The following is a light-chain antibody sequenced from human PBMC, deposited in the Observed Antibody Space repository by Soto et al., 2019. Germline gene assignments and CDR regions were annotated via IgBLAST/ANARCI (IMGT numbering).Light chain of an antibody. CDR2: GAS. J-gene: IGKJ1*01. Sequence: ELVLTQSPGTLSLSPGEGATLSCRASQSISSTFLAWYQQNRGQAPRLLIHGASNRSSGIPDRFSGSGSGPDFTCTITSLEPNELAVYYCQQYGGSPRTFGQGTKVEVQ. CDR1: QSISSTF. CDR3: QQYGGSPRT. V-gene: IGKV3-20*01.